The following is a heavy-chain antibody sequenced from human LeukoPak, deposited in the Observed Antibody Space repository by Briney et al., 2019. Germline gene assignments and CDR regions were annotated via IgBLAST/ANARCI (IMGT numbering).Heavy chain of an antibody. CDR2: IYPGDSDT. D-gene: IGHD6-19*01. Sequence: GESLKISCKASRYNFTNYWIAWVRQMPGKGLEWMGIIYPGDSDTRYSPSFQGQVTISADKSISTAYLQWSSLKASDTAMYYCARRSRSGWYTNFDYWGQGTLVTVSS. J-gene: IGHJ4*02. CDR1: RYNFTNYW. CDR3: ARRSRSGWYTNFDY. V-gene: IGHV5-51*01.